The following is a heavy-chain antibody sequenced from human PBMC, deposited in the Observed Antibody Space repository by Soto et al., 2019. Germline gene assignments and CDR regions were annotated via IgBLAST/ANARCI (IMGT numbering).Heavy chain of an antibody. CDR1: GGSISSYY. D-gene: IGHD1-1*01. V-gene: IGHV4-59*01. CDR2: IYYSGST. Sequence: SETLSLTCTVSGGSISSYYWSWIRQPPGKGLEWIGYIYYSGSTNYNPSLKSRVTISVDTSKNQFSLKLSSVTAADTAVYYCARKGTTGALNTGGKGTRVTVSS. CDR3: ARKGTTGALNT. J-gene: IGHJ6*04.